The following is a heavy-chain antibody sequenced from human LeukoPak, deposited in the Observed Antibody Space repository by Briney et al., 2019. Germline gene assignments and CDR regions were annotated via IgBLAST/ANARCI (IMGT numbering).Heavy chain of an antibody. CDR1: GGTFSSYA. V-gene: IGHV1-69*13. CDR2: IIPIFGTA. J-gene: IGHJ5*02. Sequence: SVKVSCKASGGTFSSYAISWVRQAPGQGLEWMGGIIPIFGTANYAHKFQGRVTITADESTSTAYMELSSLRSEDTAVYYCARDPSRYQPNVWWFDPWGQGTLVTVSS. D-gene: IGHD2-2*01. CDR3: ARDPSRYQPNVWWFDP.